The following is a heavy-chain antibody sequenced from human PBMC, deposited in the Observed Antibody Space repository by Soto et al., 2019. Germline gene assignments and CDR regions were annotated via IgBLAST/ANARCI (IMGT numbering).Heavy chain of an antibody. CDR2: IIPIFGTA. D-gene: IGHD3-10*01. V-gene: IGHV1-69*01. Sequence: QVQLVQSGAEVKKPGSSVMVSCKASGGTFSSYAISWMRQAPGQGLEWMGGIIPIFGTADYAQKFQGRVTITADESTSTAYMELSSLRSEDTAVYYCASIRANTYYYGMDVWGQGTTVTVSS. CDR3: ASIRANTYYYGMDV. CDR1: GGTFSSYA. J-gene: IGHJ6*02.